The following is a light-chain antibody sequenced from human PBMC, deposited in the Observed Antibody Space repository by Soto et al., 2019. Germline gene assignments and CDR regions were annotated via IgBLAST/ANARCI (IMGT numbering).Light chain of an antibody. CDR1: SSDVGGYNY. J-gene: IGLJ1*01. CDR2: EVN. V-gene: IGLV2-8*01. CDR3: TSYAGGNNV. Sequence: QSALTQPPSASGSPGQSVTISCTGTSSDVGGYNYVSWYQQHPGKVPKLMVYEVNKRPSGVLDRFSGSKSGNTASLTVSGLQAEDEADYYCTSYAGGNNVFGTGTKLTVL.